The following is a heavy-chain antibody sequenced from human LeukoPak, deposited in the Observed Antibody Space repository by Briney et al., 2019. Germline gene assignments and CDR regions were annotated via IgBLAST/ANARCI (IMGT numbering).Heavy chain of an antibody. Sequence: SQTLSLTCAVSGGSISRGGYSWSWIRQPPGKGLEWIGYIYHSWSTYYNPSLKSRVTISVDRSKNQFSLKLSSVTAADTAVYYCARASYGDAFDIWGQGTMVTVSS. J-gene: IGHJ3*02. CDR3: ARASYGDAFDI. D-gene: IGHD2-8*01. CDR2: IYHSWST. V-gene: IGHV4-30-2*01. CDR1: GGSISRGGYS.